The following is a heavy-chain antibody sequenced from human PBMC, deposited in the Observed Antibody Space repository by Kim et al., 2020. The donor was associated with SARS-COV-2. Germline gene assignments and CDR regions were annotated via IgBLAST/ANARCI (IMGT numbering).Heavy chain of an antibody. CDR3: ASGENYRITMVWGVIMMEY. CDR2: IWYDGSNK. J-gene: IGHJ4*02. V-gene: IGHV3-33*01. CDR1: GFTFSSYG. Sequence: GGSLRLSCAASGFTFSSYGMHWVRQAPGKGLEWVAVIWYDGSNKYSADSVKGRFTISRDNSKNTLYLQMNSLRAEDTAVYYCASGENYRITMVWGVIMMEYWGQGTLVTVSS. D-gene: IGHD3-10*01.